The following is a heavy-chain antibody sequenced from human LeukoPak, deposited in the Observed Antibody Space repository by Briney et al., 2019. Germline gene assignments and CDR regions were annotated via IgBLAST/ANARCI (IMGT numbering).Heavy chain of an antibody. CDR1: GFTFSSYA. Sequence: GGSLRLSCAASGFTFSSYAMSWVRQAPGKGLEWVSAISGSGGSTYYADSVKGRFTISRDNSKNTLYLQMNSLRAEDTAVYYCAKLLWALKGSGWFFDYWGQGTLVTVSS. V-gene: IGHV3-23*01. CDR2: ISGSGGST. D-gene: IGHD6-19*01. J-gene: IGHJ4*02. CDR3: AKLLWALKGSGWFFDY.